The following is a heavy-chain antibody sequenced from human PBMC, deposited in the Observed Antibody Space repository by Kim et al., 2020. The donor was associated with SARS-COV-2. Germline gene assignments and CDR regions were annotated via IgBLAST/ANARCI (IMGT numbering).Heavy chain of an antibody. CDR2: IWYDGSNK. CDR3: AKDLERDDILTGPLYGMDV. D-gene: IGHD3-9*01. V-gene: IGHV3-33*06. CDR1: GFTFSSYG. Sequence: GGSLRLSCAASGFTFSSYGMHWVRQAPGKGLEWVAVIWYDGSNKYYADSVKGRFTISRDNSKNTLYLQMNSLRAEDTAVYYCAKDLERDDILTGPLYGMDVWGQGTTVTVSS. J-gene: IGHJ6*02.